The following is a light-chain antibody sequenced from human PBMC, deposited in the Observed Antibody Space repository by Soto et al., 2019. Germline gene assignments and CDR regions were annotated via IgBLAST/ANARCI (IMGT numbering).Light chain of an antibody. V-gene: IGKV1-27*01. CDR2: AAS. CDR3: QKYSSVPV. Sequence: DIQMTQSPTSLSASVGDRVTITCRASQGIRNFVAWYQQKPGKAPKLLIYAASTLQSGVPSRFSGSGSGTVFTLTINRLQPEDVGTYSCQKYSSVPVFGPGTKVEIK. J-gene: IGKJ3*01. CDR1: QGIRNF.